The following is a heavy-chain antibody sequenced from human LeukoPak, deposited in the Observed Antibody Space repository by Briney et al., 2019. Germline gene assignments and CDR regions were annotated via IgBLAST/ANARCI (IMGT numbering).Heavy chain of an antibody. CDR3: ARRHRANRNFDY. J-gene: IGHJ4*02. CDR2: ISGYNGNT. V-gene: IGHV1-18*01. CDR1: GYTFGTYG. Sequence: ASVKVSCKASGYTFGTYGISWVRQAPGQGLEWMAWISGYNGNTNYAQNLQGRVTVTTDTSTSTAYMELRSLRSDDTAVYYCARRHRANRNFDYWGQGTLVTVSS.